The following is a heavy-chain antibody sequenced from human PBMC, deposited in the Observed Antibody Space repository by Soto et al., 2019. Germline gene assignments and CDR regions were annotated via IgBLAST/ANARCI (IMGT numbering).Heavy chain of an antibody. J-gene: IGHJ3*02. V-gene: IGHV1-69*12. CDR3: AREASAPGTCREDASDI. D-gene: IGHD1-7*01. CDR2: IVPFFRTT. CDR1: GDTFSNYA. Sequence: QVQLVQSGAEVKKSGSSVKVACKVSGDTFSNYAINWVRRAPGQGLEWMGAIVPFFRTTNYAQKFQGRVTITADESTITGYMELSRLRSDDTANYYCAREASAPGTCREDASDILVQRTKVTVSS.